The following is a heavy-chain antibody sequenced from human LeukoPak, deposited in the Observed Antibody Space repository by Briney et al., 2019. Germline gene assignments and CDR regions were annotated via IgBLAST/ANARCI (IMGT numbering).Heavy chain of an antibody. J-gene: IGHJ4*02. CDR3: ARDGYSSGWYAYFDY. Sequence: GSLRLSCAASGFTFSSYWMSWVRQAPGKGLERVANIKQDGSEKYYVDSVKGRFTISRDNAKNSLYLQMNSLRAEDTAVYYCARDGYSSGWYAYFDYWGQGTLVTVSS. CDR2: IKQDGSEK. V-gene: IGHV3-7*01. D-gene: IGHD6-19*01. CDR1: GFTFSSYW.